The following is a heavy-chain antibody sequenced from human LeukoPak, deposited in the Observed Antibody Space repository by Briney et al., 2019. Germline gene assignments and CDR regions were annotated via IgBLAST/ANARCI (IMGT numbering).Heavy chain of an antibody. CDR1: GFTFSSYS. CDR3: AKVEYSSNIPQH. V-gene: IGHV3-48*01. CDR2: ISSSSSTI. D-gene: IGHD6-6*01. J-gene: IGHJ1*01. Sequence: PGGSLRLSCAASGFTFSSYSMNWVRQAPGKGLEWVSYISSSSSTIYYADSVKGRFTISRDNAKNSLYLQMNSLRAEDTAVYYCAKVEYSSNIPQHWGQGTLVTVSS.